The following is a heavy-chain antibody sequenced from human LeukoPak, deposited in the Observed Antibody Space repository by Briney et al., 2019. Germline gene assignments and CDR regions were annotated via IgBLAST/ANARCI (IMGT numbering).Heavy chain of an antibody. Sequence: GGSLRLSCAASGFTVSSNYMSWVRQAPGKGLEWVSIIYGSGSTYYADSVKGRFTISRDNSKNMVYLQLNSLRAEDTAIFYCVQIPGGGYWGQGTLVTVSS. CDR2: IYGSGST. V-gene: IGHV3-53*01. D-gene: IGHD5-24*01. CDR3: VQIPGGGY. CDR1: GFTVSSNY. J-gene: IGHJ4*02.